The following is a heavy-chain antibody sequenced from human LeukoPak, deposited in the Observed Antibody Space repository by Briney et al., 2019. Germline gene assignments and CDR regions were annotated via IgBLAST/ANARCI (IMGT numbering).Heavy chain of an antibody. D-gene: IGHD6-13*01. CDR3: APPPIAATGN. CDR2: ISSSSSYI. Sequence: PGGSLTLSCAASGFTFNIAWMTWVRQAPGKGLEWVSSISSSSSYIYYADSVKGRFTISRDNAKNSLYLQMNSLRAEDTAVYYCAPPPIAATGNWGQGTLVTVSS. J-gene: IGHJ4*02. CDR1: GFTFNIAW. V-gene: IGHV3-21*01.